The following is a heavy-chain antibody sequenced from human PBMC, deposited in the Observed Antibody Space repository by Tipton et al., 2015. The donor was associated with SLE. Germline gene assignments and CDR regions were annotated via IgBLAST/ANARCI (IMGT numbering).Heavy chain of an antibody. D-gene: IGHD3-10*01. Sequence: QLVQSGAEVKKPGASVKVSCKASGYTFTGYYMHWVRQAPGQGLEWMGWINPNSGGTNYAQKFQGRVTITADESTSTAYMELSSLRSEDTAVYYCARDGWFGELLFDYWGQGTLVTVSS. V-gene: IGHV1-2*02. J-gene: IGHJ4*02. CDR1: GYTFTGYY. CDR2: INPNSGGT. CDR3: ARDGWFGELLFDY.